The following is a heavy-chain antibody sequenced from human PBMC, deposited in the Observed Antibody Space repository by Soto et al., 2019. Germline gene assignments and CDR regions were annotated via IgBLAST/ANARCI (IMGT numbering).Heavy chain of an antibody. D-gene: IGHD2-2*01. CDR1: GFSFDEYA. V-gene: IGHV3-9*01. J-gene: IGHJ6*03. Sequence: EVQLVESGGTLVQPGRPLRLSCAASGFSFDEYAMHWVRQVPGKGLEWVSGVSWNSGTVGYGDSVKGRFTISRDNDKNSLYLQMNSLRAEDTAMYYCAKGFCSSAKCYTYSYMDVWGKGTAVTVSS. CDR3: AKGFCSSAKCYTYSYMDV. CDR2: VSWNSGTV.